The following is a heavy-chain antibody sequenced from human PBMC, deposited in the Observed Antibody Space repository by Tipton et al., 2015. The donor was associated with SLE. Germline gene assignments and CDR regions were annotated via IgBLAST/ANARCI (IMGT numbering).Heavy chain of an antibody. V-gene: IGHV4-31*03. CDR2: TYYSGSP. CDR1: GGSISSGGYY. Sequence: TLSLTCNVSGGSISSGGYYWSWIRQHPGKGLEWIGYTYYSGSPYYKPSLKSRVTISLDMSKNQFSLRLSSVTAADTAVYYCPIYYHDSTGLHWFDPWGQGTLVTVSS. J-gene: IGHJ5*02. D-gene: IGHD3-22*01. CDR3: PIYYHDSTGLHWFDP.